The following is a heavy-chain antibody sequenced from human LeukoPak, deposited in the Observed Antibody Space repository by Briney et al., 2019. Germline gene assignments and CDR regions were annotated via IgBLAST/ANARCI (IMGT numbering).Heavy chain of an antibody. V-gene: IGHV4-59*01. CDR2: IYYSGST. J-gene: IGHJ6*03. CDR1: GGSISSYY. Sequence: PSETLSLTCTVSGGSISSYYRSWIRQPPGKGLEWIGYIYYSGSTNYNPSLKSRVTISVDTSKNQFSLKLSSVTAADTAVYYCARVNFDSSGYYRNYYYYYMDVWGKGTTVTVSS. CDR3: ARVNFDSSGYYRNYYYYYMDV. D-gene: IGHD3-22*01.